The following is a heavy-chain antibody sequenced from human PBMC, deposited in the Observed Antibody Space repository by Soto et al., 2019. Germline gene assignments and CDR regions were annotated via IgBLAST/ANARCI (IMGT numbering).Heavy chain of an antibody. Sequence: GGSLRLSCAASGFTFSSYAMHWVRQAPGKGLEWVAVISYDGSNKYYADSVKGRFTISRDNSKNTLYLQMNSLRAEDTAVYYCASGGSGSTAYYYGMDVWGQGTKVTVSS. D-gene: IGHD3-10*01. J-gene: IGHJ6*02. CDR1: GFTFSSYA. CDR3: ASGGSGSTAYYYGMDV. CDR2: ISYDGSNK. V-gene: IGHV3-30-3*01.